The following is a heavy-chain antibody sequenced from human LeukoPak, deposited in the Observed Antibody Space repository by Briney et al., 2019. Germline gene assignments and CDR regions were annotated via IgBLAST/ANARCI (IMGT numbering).Heavy chain of an antibody. CDR3: ARAGSHDAYDI. CDR1: GLTFSSYA. Sequence: PGGSLRLSCAASGLTFSSYAMHWVRQALGKGLEWVAVISYDASNKYYADSVKGRFTISRDNSKNTLYLQMNSLRAEDTAVYYCARAGSHDAYDIWGQGTLVTVSS. CDR2: ISYDASNK. D-gene: IGHD1-26*01. V-gene: IGHV3-30-3*01. J-gene: IGHJ3*02.